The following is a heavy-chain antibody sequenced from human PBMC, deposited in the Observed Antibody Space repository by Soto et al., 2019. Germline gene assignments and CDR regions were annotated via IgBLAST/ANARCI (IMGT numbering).Heavy chain of an antibody. CDR1: GYTFTSYY. J-gene: IGHJ3*02. CDR3: ARVWAGIAVAGSSVANAFDI. CDR2: INPSGGDT. Sequence: ASVKVSCKASGYTFTSYYMHWVRQAPGQGLEWVGMINPSGGDTAYAQKFQGRLTMTMDTSTSTVYMELSSLRSEDTAVYYCARVWAGIAVAGSSVANAFDIRGQGTMVTVSS. V-gene: IGHV1-46*03. D-gene: IGHD6-19*01.